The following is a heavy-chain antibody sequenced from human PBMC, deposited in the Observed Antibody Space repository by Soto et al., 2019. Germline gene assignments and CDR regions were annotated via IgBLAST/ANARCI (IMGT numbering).Heavy chain of an antibody. J-gene: IGHJ6*02. CDR3: AKQEMATINDYYYGMDV. Sequence: GASVKVSCKASGGTLSSYAISWVRQAHGQGLEWMGGIIPIFGTANYAQKFQGRVTITADESTSTAYMEVSSLRSEDTAGYYCAKQEMATINDYYYGMDVWGQGTTVTVS. V-gene: IGHV1-69*13. CDR1: GGTLSSYA. D-gene: IGHD5-12*01. CDR2: IIPIFGTA.